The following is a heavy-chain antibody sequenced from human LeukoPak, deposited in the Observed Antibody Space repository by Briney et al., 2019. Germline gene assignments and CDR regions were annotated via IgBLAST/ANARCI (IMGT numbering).Heavy chain of an antibody. Sequence: PGGSLRLSCAASGFTFRTYAMSWVRQAPGEGLEWVSCISGSGGSTYYADSVKGRFTISRDNSKNTIYLQMNSLRAEDTAVYYCAKDYRFGELLAAYFDYWGQGTLVTVSS. CDR3: AKDYRFGELLAAYFDY. V-gene: IGHV3-23*01. CDR1: GFTFRTYA. D-gene: IGHD3-10*01. J-gene: IGHJ4*02. CDR2: ISGSGGST.